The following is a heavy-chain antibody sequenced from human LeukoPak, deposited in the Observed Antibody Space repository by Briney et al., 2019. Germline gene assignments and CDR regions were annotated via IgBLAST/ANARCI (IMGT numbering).Heavy chain of an antibody. CDR1: GGTFSSYA. V-gene: IGHV1-69*13. D-gene: IGHD4-17*01. CDR3: AAYGDYVNYYYGMDV. J-gene: IGHJ6*02. CDR2: IIPIFGTA. Sequence: ASVKVSCKASGGTFSSYAISWVRQAPGQGLEWMGGIIPIFGTANYAQKFQGRVTITADESTSTAYMELSSLRSEDTAVYYCAAYGDYVNYYYGMDVWGQGTTVTVSS.